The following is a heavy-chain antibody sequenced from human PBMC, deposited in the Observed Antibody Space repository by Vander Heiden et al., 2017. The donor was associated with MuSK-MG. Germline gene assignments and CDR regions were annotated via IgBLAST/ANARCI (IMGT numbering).Heavy chain of an antibody. Sequence: QVQLQQWGAGLLKPSETLSLTRDGYGGPFSASYCTWVRPPPGKGLAAIGDIHHSGSTSYNPSLKSRVTMSVDTSKSQFSLKLTSVTAADTAVYFCARRSPYYDSSDYYYRTFDFWGQGTLATVSS. D-gene: IGHD3-22*01. CDR1: GGPFSASY. V-gene: IGHV4-34*01. CDR2: IHHSGST. CDR3: ARRSPYYDSSDYYYRTFDF. J-gene: IGHJ4*02.